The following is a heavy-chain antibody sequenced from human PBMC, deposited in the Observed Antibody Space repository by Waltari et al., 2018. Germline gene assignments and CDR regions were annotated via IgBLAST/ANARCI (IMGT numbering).Heavy chain of an antibody. CDR3: ARDTVVVAATPYYYYGMDV. Sequence: QVQLVQSGAEVKKPGSSVKVSCKASGGTFSSYAISWVRQAPGQGLEWMGRIIPIFGTANYAQKFKGRVTITADKSTSTAYMELSSLRSEDTAVYYCARDTVVVAATPYYYYGMDVWGQGTTVTVSS. V-gene: IGHV1-69*08. J-gene: IGHJ6*02. CDR2: IIPIFGTA. D-gene: IGHD2-15*01. CDR1: GGTFSSYA.